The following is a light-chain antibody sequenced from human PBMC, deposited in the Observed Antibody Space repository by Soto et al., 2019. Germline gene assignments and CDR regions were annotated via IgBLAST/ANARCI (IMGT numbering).Light chain of an antibody. J-gene: IGLJ3*02. V-gene: IGLV1-40*01. Sequence: QSVLTQPPSGSGAPGQRVTISCTGGSSNIGAGSAVHWYQQLPGAVPKLLIYRNINRPPGVPDRFSGSKSGTSASLAITGLQAEDAADYYCQSYDHTLSGRVFGGGTKLTVL. CDR2: RNI. CDR3: QSYDHTLSGRV. CDR1: SSNIGAGSA.